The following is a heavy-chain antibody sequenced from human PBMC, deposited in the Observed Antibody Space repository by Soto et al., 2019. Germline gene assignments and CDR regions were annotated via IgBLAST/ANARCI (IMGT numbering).Heavy chain of an antibody. V-gene: IGHV4-4*07. CDR3: ARVAFSYFGMDV. CDR2: VFSSGST. D-gene: IGHD3-3*02. J-gene: IGHJ6*02. Sequence: SETLSLTCSVPGGAISSYYWSWVRQPAGKGLEWIGRVFSSGSTNYNASLKSRVTMSIDTSKNEVSLTLRSVTAADTAVYYCARVAFSYFGMDVWGPGTTVTVSS. CDR1: GGAISSYY.